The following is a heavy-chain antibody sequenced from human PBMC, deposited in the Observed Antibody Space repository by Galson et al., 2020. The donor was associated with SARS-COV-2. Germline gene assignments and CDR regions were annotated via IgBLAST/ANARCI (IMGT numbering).Heavy chain of an antibody. D-gene: IGHD3-10*01. V-gene: IGHV3-53*01. Sequence: GGSLRLSCAASGVTVSSNYMSWVRQAPGRGLEWVSLIYTDGRTYYADSVKGRFTISRDHSENTVFLQMTSLRVEDTAIYYCARDRFWVSFGYWGQGTPVTVSS. J-gene: IGHJ4*02. CDR3: ARDRFWVSFGY. CDR2: IYTDGRT. CDR1: GVTVSSNY.